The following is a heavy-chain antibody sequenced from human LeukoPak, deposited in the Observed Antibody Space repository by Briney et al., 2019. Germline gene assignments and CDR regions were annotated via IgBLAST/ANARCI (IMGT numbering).Heavy chain of an antibody. Sequence: ASVKVSCKASGYTFTGYYMHWVRQAPGQGLEWMGWINPNSGGTNYAQKFQGRVTMTRDTSISTAYMELSRLRSDDTAVYYCASQLPSQYFDWLTYNWFDPWGQGTLVTVPS. CDR1: GYTFTGYY. CDR2: INPNSGGT. J-gene: IGHJ5*02. CDR3: ASQLPSQYFDWLTYNWFDP. V-gene: IGHV1-2*02. D-gene: IGHD3-9*01.